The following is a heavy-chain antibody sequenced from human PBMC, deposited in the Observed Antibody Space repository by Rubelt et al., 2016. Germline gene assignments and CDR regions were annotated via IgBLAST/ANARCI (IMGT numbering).Heavy chain of an antibody. CDR1: GGSISSSSYY. J-gene: IGHJ4*02. Sequence: QLQLQESGPGLVKPSETLSLTCTVSGGSISSSSYYWGWIRQPPGKGLEWIGSIYYSGSTYYNPSPKSRVTISVDTSKNQFALKLSAVTAADTAVYYCARGVQLWSYYFDYWGQGTLVTVSS. CDR2: IYYSGST. V-gene: IGHV4-39*01. D-gene: IGHD5-18*01. CDR3: ARGVQLWSYYFDY.